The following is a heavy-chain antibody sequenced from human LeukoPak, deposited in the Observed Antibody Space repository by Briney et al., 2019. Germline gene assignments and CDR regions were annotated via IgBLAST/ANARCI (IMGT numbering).Heavy chain of an antibody. J-gene: IGHJ4*02. D-gene: IGHD5-18*01. CDR2: IYASGST. CDR1: GGSMSSYY. Sequence: KPSDTLSLTCTVSGGSMSSYYWSWIRQPAGKGLEWIGRIYASGSTYYNPSLKSRVTMSVDTSKNQYSLKLTSVTAADTAVYYCARDVDTFFDYWGQGTLVTVSS. V-gene: IGHV4-4*07. CDR3: ARDVDTFFDY.